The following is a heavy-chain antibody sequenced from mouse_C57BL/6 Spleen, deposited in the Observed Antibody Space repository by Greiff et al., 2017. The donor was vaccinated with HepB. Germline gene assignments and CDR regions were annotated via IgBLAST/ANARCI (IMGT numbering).Heavy chain of an antibody. V-gene: IGHV1-55*01. Sequence: QVQLQQPGAELVKPGASVKMSCTASGYTFTSYWITWVKQRPGQGLEWIGDIYPGSGSTNYNEKFKSKATLTVDTSSSTAYMQLSSLTSEDSAVYYCARGIYYDYDVGYWGQGTTLTVSS. CDR2: IYPGSGST. CDR1: GYTFTSYW. D-gene: IGHD2-4*01. J-gene: IGHJ2*01. CDR3: ARGIYYDYDVGY.